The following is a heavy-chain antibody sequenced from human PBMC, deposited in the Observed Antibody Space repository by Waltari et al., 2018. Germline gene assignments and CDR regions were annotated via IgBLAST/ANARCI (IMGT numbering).Heavy chain of an antibody. V-gene: IGHV4-39*07. CDR2: IYYSGST. D-gene: IGHD5-12*01. CDR1: GGSISSSSYY. J-gene: IGHJ4*02. CDR3: AREGVWWLRGGFDY. Sequence: QLQLQESGPGLVKPSETLSLTCTVSGGSISSSSYYWGWIRQPPGKGLEWIGSIYYSGSTYYNPSLKYRVNISVDTSKNQFSLKPSSVTAASAAVYDCAREGVWWLRGGFDYWGQGTLVTVSS.